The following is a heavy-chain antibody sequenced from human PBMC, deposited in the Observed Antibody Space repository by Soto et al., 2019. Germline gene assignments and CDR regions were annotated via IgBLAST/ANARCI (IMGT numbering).Heavy chain of an antibody. V-gene: IGHV1-46*01. CDR1: GYTFTRYN. J-gene: IGHJ4*02. Sequence: ASVKVSCKASGYTFTRYNVHWVRQAPGQGLEWMAIINPSGGTTYYVQKFEGRVTLTTDTSTSTVYMELSSLRSDDTAVYYCARVRGGGSEYFFDYWGQGALVTVSS. CDR3: ARVRGGGSEYFFDY. CDR2: INPSGGTT. D-gene: IGHD2-15*01.